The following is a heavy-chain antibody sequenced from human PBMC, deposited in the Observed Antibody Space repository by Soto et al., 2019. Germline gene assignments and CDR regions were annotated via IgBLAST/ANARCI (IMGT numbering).Heavy chain of an antibody. CDR1: GYTFTSYY. J-gene: IGHJ6*02. CDR3: ARESVYIVSTTRVSGGMDV. V-gene: IGHV1-46*01. D-gene: IGHD5-12*01. CDR2: INPSGGST. Sequence: QVQLVQSGAEVKKPGASVKVSCKASGYTFTSYYMHWVRQAPGQGLEWMGIINPSGGSTSYAQKFQGRVTMTRDTSTSTVYMERSSLRSEDTAVYYCARESVYIVSTTRVSGGMDVWGQGTTVTVSS.